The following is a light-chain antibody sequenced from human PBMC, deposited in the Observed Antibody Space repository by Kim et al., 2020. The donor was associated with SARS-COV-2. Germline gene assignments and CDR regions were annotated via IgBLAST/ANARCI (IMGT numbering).Light chain of an antibody. CDR1: KLGYNY. CDR2: QDT. CDR3: QAWDSSTAGVV. V-gene: IGLV3-1*01. J-gene: IGLJ2*01. Sequence: SYELTQPPSVSVSPGQTASITCSGDKLGYNYACWYQQKPGQSPVLVIYQDTKRPSGIPERFSGSNSGNTVTLTISETQAIDEADYYCQAWDSSTAGVVFGGGTQLTVL.